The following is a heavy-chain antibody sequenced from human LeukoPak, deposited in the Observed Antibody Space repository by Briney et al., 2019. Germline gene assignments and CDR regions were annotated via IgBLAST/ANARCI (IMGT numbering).Heavy chain of an antibody. CDR3: ATVGPMTTVTTRTMDV. CDR1: GYTFTSYD. J-gene: IGHJ6*04. V-gene: IGHV1-8*01. Sequence: ASVKVSCKASGYTFTSYDINWVRQATGQGLEWMGWMNPNSGNTGYAQKFQSRVTMTRNTSISTAYMELSSLRSEDTAVYYCATVGPMTTVTTRTMDVWGKGTTVTVSS. D-gene: IGHD4-11*01. CDR2: MNPNSGNT.